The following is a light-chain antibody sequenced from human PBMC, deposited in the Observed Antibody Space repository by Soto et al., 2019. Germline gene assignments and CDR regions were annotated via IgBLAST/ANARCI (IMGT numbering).Light chain of an antibody. CDR1: QSVSNSY. CDR3: QHYGSSPFT. J-gene: IGKJ3*01. CDR2: GAS. V-gene: IGKV3-20*01. Sequence: VLMQSQGNLSVSAGEIAPLSCRASQSVSNSYLAWYQQKPGQAPRLLVYGASIRATGIPDRFSGSGSGTDFTLTISRLQPEDFAVYYCQHYGSSPFTFGHGTQGDIK.